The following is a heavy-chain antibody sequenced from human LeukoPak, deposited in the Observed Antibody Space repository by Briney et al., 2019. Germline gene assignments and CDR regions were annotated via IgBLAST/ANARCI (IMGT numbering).Heavy chain of an antibody. CDR3: ARGLWFGESRPYYYDY. J-gene: IGHJ4*02. D-gene: IGHD3-10*01. CDR2: INGGST. V-gene: IGHV4-34*01. CDR1: GGSFSGDY. Sequence: SETLSLTCAVYGGSFSGDYWSWLHQPPGKGLEWIGEINGGSTNYNPSLKSRVTISVDTSMNQFSLKLSSVTAADTAEYYCARGLWFGESRPYYYDYWGQGNLVTVST.